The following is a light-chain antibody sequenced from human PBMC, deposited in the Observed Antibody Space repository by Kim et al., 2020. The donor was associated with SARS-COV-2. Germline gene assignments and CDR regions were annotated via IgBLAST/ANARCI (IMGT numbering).Light chain of an antibody. CDR1: SSNIGKNA. Sequence: QSVLTQPPSVSEAPRQRVTISCSGSSSNIGKNAVNWYQQPRGKAPKLLIDYDNLLPAGVSDRFSGSKSGTAASLAISGLPSEDEAYYYCAAWDDRLTAWVFGGGTQLTVL. CDR3: AAWDDRLTAWV. J-gene: IGLJ3*02. CDR2: YDN. V-gene: IGLV1-36*01.